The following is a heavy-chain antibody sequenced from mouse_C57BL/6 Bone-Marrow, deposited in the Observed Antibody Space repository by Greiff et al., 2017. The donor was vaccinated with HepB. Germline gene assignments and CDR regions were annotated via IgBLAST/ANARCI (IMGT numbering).Heavy chain of an antibody. CDR2: IRSKSNNYAT. CDR3: VRHNYYGSSYVYAMDY. V-gene: IGHV10-1*01. Sequence: EVKVEESGGGLVQPKGSLKLSCAASGFSFNTYAMNWVRQAPGKGLEWVARIRSKSNNYATYYADSVKDRFTISRDDSESMLYLQMNNLKTEDTAMYYCVRHNYYGSSYVYAMDYWGQGTSVTVSS. J-gene: IGHJ4*01. CDR1: GFSFNTYA. D-gene: IGHD1-1*01.